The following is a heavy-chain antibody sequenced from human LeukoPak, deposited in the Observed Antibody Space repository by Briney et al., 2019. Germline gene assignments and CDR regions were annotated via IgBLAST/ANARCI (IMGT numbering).Heavy chain of an antibody. CDR3: ARGHVTDAFDI. V-gene: IGHV4-59*08. Sequence: PSETLSLTCTVSGGSISSYYWSWIRQPPGKGLEWIGYIYYSGSTYYNPSLKSRVTISVDTSKNQFSLKLSSVTAADTAVYYCARGHVTDAFDIWGQGTMVTVSS. CDR1: GGSISSYY. CDR2: IYYSGST. J-gene: IGHJ3*02.